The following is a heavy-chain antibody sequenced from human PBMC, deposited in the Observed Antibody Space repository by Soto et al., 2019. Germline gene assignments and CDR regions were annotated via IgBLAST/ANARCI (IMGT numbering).Heavy chain of an antibody. CDR2: IYYSGRT. Sequence: QLQLQESGPGLVKPSETLSLTCTVSGGSISSSSYYWGWIRQPPGKGLEWNGSIYYSGRTYYNPSHKSRITISVDTPKNQFSLKLSSVTAADTAVYYCARPPLSWGQGTLVTVSS. CDR1: GGSISSSSYY. CDR3: ARPPLS. J-gene: IGHJ5*02. V-gene: IGHV4-39*01.